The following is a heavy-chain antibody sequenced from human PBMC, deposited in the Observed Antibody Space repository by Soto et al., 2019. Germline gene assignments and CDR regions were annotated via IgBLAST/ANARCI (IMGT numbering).Heavy chain of an antibody. J-gene: IGHJ4*02. CDR3: ARDPSPGIASACNYFDD. D-gene: IGHD6-13*01. Sequence: PSETLSLTCTASGGSISSGGYYWSWIRQHPGKGLEWIGYIYYSGSTYYNPSLKSRVTISVDTSKNQFSLKLSSVTAADTAVYYCARDPSPGIASACNYFDDWGQRTPVTVSS. V-gene: IGHV4-31*03. CDR1: GGSISSGGYY. CDR2: IYYSGST.